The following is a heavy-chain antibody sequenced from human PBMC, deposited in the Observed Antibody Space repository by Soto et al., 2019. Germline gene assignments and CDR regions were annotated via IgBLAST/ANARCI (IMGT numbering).Heavy chain of an antibody. CDR2: IYHSGST. Sequence: QLQLQESGSGLVKPSQTLSLTCAVSGGSLSSGGYSWSWLRQPPGKGLEWIGYIYHSGSTYYNPSLKRRVTIAVDRSKNQFSLKLSSVTAADTAVYYCARSKYGMDVWGQGTTVTVSS. D-gene: IGHD4-4*01. J-gene: IGHJ6*02. CDR1: GGSLSSGGYS. V-gene: IGHV4-30-2*01. CDR3: ARSKYGMDV.